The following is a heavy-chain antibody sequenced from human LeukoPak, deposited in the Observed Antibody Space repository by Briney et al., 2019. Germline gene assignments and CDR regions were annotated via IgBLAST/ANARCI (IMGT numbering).Heavy chain of an antibody. V-gene: IGHV3-23*01. CDR2: SWSGGKT. CDR1: GFTFSRYA. Sequence: GGSLRLSCAASGFTFSRYALVWVRQAPGKGLEWVSASWSGGKTLYADTVKGRFTISRDNSKNTLYLQMNSLRAEDTAVYFCGRDPNGDYVGAFEFWGHGTMVIVSS. J-gene: IGHJ3*01. CDR3: GRDPNGDYVGAFEF. D-gene: IGHD4-17*01.